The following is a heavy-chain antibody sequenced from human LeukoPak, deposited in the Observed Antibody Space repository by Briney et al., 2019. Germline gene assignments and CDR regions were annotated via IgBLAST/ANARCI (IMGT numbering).Heavy chain of an antibody. V-gene: IGHV1-69*05. CDR1: GGTFSSYA. Sequence: ASVKVSCKASGGTFSSYAISWVRQAPGQGLGWMGRIIPIFGTANYAQKFQGRVTITTDESTSTAYMELSSLRSEDTAVYYCARSASSSWSFDYWGQGTLVTVSS. CDR2: IIPIFGTA. J-gene: IGHJ4*02. CDR3: ARSASSSWSFDY. D-gene: IGHD6-13*01.